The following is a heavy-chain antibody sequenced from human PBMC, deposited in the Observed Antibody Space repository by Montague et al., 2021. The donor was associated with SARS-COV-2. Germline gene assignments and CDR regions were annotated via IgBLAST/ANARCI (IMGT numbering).Heavy chain of an antibody. CDR1: GGSMINNY. V-gene: IGHV4-59*01. CDR3: ARGGGRLQYSYYYGMDV. CDR2: IYYTGST. Sequence: SETLSLTCSVSGGSMINNYWSWIRKPPGKGLEWMGNIYYTGSTDYNPSXXSRATLSIDTSKNEFSLKLTSVTAADTAVYYCARGGGRLQYSYYYGMDVWGQGTTVTVSS. D-gene: IGHD5-12*01. J-gene: IGHJ6*02.